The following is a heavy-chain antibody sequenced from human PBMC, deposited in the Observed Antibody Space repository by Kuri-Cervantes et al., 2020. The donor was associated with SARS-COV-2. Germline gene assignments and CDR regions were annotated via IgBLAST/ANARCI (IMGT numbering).Heavy chain of an antibody. CDR1: GDSFTSYW. J-gene: IGHJ4*02. CDR2: ISPVDSEA. Sequence: GGSLRLSCESSGDSFTSYWIAWVRQMPGRGLEWMGSISPVDSEAIYSPSFEGQVTMSADKSIRTAYLHWSSLKASDTATYYCTRQNYGDYSDGDYWGQGTLVTVSS. V-gene: IGHV5-51*01. D-gene: IGHD4-17*01. CDR3: TRQNYGDYSDGDY.